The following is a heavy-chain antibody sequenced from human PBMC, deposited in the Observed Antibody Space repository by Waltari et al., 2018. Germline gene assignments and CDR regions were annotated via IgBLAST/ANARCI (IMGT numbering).Heavy chain of an antibody. V-gene: IGHV3-30*18. CDR1: GFVFRCYG. Sequence: QVHLMESGGGVVQPGRSLRLSCSASGFVFRCYGMPWVRQAPGKGLEWVAVISHEGRKEYYGDAVKGRFNISRDNSKNIVYLQMNSLRGDDTAVYHCAKADGNPWNFEYYGMDVWGPGTTVTVSS. J-gene: IGHJ6*02. CDR2: ISHEGRKE. CDR3: AKADGNPWNFEYYGMDV. D-gene: IGHD3-16*01.